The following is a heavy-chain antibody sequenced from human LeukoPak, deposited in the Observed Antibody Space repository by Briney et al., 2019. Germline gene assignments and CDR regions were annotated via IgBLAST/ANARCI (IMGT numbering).Heavy chain of an antibody. Sequence: GASVKVSCKASGYTFTSYDINWVRQATGQGLEWMGWMNPNSGNTGYAQKFQGRVTMTRNTSISTAYMELSSLRSEDTAVYYCARVPYDSNGYYLTQPDAFDIWGQGTMVTVSS. J-gene: IGHJ3*02. CDR1: GYTFTSYD. V-gene: IGHV1-8*01. CDR3: ARVPYDSNGYYLTQPDAFDI. D-gene: IGHD3-22*01. CDR2: MNPNSGNT.